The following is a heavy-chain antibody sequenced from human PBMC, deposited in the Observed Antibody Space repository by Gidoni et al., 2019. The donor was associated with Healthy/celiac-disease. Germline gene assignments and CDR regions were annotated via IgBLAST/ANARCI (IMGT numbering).Heavy chain of an antibody. D-gene: IGHD2-15*01. V-gene: IGHV4-31*03. CDR2: IYYSGCT. CDR3: ARRYCSGGSCYEGFDP. Sequence: QVQLQESGPGLVNPSQTLSPTRTVPGGPLSSGGYYWSWIRQHPGKGLEWIGYIYYSGCTYFNPSLKSRVTISVDTSKNQFSLKLGSVTAADTAVYYCARRYCSGGSCYEGFDPWGQGTLVTVSS. CDR1: GGPLSSGGYY. J-gene: IGHJ5*02.